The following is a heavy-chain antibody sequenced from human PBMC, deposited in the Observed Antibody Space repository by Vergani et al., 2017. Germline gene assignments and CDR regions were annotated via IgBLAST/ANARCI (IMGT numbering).Heavy chain of an antibody. D-gene: IGHD3-3*01. V-gene: IGHV4-39*07. CDR2: IYYSGST. CDR3: ARLERFWYYYGMDV. Sequence: QLQLQESGPGLVKPSETLSLTCTVSGGSISSSSYYWGWLRQPPGKGLEWIGSIYYSGSTYYNPSLKSRVTISVDTSKNQFSLKLSSVTAADAAVYYCARLERFWYYYGMDVWGQGTTVTVSS. CDR1: GGSISSSSYY. J-gene: IGHJ6*02.